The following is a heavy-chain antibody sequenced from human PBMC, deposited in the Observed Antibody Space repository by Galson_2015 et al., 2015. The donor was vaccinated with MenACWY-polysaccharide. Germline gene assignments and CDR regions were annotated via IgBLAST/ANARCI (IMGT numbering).Heavy chain of an antibody. CDR3: ARLGMMHIFYWYFDL. CDR2: IYYSGST. J-gene: IGHJ2*01. V-gene: IGHV4-59*08. Sequence: ETLSLTCTVSGGSISSYYWSWIRQPPGKGLEWIGYIYYSGSTNYNPSLKSRVTISVDTSKNQFSLKLSSVTAADTAVYYCARLGMMHIFYWYFDLWGRGTLVTVSS. CDR1: GGSISSYY. D-gene: IGHD2-21*01.